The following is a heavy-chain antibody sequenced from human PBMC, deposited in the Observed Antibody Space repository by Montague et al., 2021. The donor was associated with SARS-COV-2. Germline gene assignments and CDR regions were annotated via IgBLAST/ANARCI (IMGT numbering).Heavy chain of an antibody. J-gene: IGHJ6*02. Sequence: TLSLTCTVSGGSISAGYYWTWIRQIPGKGLEWIGYIYYSGSTYYNPXXKSRVIMSIDTSKHQFSLKVSSVTAADTATYFRASAIAVADTHYYYYGMDVWGQGTTVTVSS. CDR1: GGSISAGYY. CDR3: ASAIAVADTHYYYYGMDV. CDR2: IYYSGST. V-gene: IGHV4-31*03. D-gene: IGHD6-19*01.